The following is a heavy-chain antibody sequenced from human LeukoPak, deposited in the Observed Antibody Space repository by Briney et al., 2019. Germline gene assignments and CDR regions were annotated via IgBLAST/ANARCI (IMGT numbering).Heavy chain of an antibody. V-gene: IGHV4-59*01. CDR2: IYYSGST. J-gene: IGHJ6*03. CDR3: AREVLVRGVISYYYMDV. CDR1: GGSISSYY. Sequence: PSETLSLTCTVSGGSISSYYWSWIRQPPGKGLEWIGYIYYSGSTNYNPSLKSRVTISVDTSKNQFSLKLSSVTAADTTVYYCAREVLVRGVISYYYMDVWGKGTTVTVSS. D-gene: IGHD3-10*01.